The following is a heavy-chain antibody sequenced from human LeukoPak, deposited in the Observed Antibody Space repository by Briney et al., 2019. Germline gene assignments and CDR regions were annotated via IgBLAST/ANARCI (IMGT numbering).Heavy chain of an antibody. CDR3: ARGKGGSSPFDH. V-gene: IGHV4-39*01. J-gene: IGHJ4*02. Sequence: SETLSLTCTVSGGSITTSSYYWGWIRQPPGKGLEWIGIIYYSGSTYYNPSLKGRVTISVDTSKNQFSLKLSSVTAADTAVYYCARGKGGSSPFDHWGQGTLVTVSS. CDR1: GGSITTSSYY. D-gene: IGHD1-26*01. CDR2: IYYSGST.